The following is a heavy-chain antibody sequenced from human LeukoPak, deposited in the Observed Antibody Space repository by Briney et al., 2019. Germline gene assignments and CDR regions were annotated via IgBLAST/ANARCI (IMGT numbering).Heavy chain of an antibody. J-gene: IGHJ4*02. CDR1: GFTFDDYA. CDR2: ISWNTQTI. CDR3: AKDIRPQAYYLDH. V-gene: IGHV3-9*01. Sequence: GGSLRLSCAASGFTFDDYAMHWVRQAPGKGLAWVSGISWNTQTIDYADSVKGRFTISRDNAKNSLYLQMNSLRAEDTALYFCAKDIRPQAYYLDHWGQGTLVTVS.